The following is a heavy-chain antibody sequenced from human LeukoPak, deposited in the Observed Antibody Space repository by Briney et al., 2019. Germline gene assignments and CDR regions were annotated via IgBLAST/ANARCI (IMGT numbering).Heavy chain of an antibody. Sequence: PGGSLRLSCTASGFSFITYAIHWVRQAPGKGLEWVAFISYDGSNKYYADSVKGRFTISRDNAKSSLYLQMNSLRGDDTAVYYCATLGYCSSTICHDYWGQGTLVTVSS. D-gene: IGHD2-2*01. CDR3: ATLGYCSSTICHDY. V-gene: IGHV3-30-3*01. CDR1: GFSFITYA. CDR2: ISYDGSNK. J-gene: IGHJ4*02.